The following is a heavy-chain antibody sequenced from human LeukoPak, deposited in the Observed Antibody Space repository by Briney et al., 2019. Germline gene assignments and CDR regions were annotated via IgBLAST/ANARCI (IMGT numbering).Heavy chain of an antibody. D-gene: IGHD6-19*01. J-gene: IGHJ4*02. CDR2: MSGRGDTS. CDR1: GFTFGTHA. V-gene: IGHV3-23*01. Sequence: GGSLRLSCAASGFTFGTHAMTWVRQAPGKGLEWVSGMSGRGDTSYYADSVKARFTISRDNSKNTLFLQMNSLRAEDTAVYYCAKLAGIRGWFVYYFDYWGQGTLVTVS. CDR3: AKLAGIRGWFVYYFDY.